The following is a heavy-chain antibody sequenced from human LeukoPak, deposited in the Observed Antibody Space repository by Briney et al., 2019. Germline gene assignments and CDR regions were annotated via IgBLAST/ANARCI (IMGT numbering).Heavy chain of an antibody. CDR1: GFTFSSYA. D-gene: IGHD6-13*01. Sequence: PGGSLRLSCAASGFTFSSYAMHWVRQAPGKGLEWVAVISYEGTNKFYADSVRGRFTISRDNAKNSLSLKMNSLRAEDTAVYYCARDHPPSSSWSSPIYYYYYMDVWGKGTTVTVSS. CDR3: ARDHPPSSSWSSPIYYYYYMDV. V-gene: IGHV3-30*04. CDR2: ISYEGTNK. J-gene: IGHJ6*03.